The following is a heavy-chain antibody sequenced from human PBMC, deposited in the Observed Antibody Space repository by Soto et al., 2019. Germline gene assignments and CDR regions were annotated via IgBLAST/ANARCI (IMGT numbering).Heavy chain of an antibody. J-gene: IGHJ4*01. CDR1: GYTFTSYY. CDR3: ARGQYSSSWYGAFDY. Sequence: ASVKVSCKASGYTFTSYYMHWVRQAPGQGLEWMGIINPSGGSPSYAQKFQGRVAMTRGTSTNTVYMELSGLRSGDTAVYYCARGQYSSSWYGAFDYWGHGTLVTVSS. V-gene: IGHV1-46*01. CDR2: INPSGGSP. D-gene: IGHD6-13*01.